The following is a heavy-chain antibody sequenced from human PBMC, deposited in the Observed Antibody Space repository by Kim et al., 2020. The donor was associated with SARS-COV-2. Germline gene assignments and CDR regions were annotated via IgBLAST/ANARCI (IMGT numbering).Heavy chain of an antibody. D-gene: IGHD2-2*01. J-gene: IGHJ6*02. Sequence: SETLSLTCDVSGGSISNTNWWNWVRQPPGKGLEWIGEIYHRGGTNYNPSLKSRVTISVDKSKNQFSLKLTSVTAADTAVYYCARKDERAILPAAGYGMDVWGQGTTVTVSS. V-gene: IGHV4-4*02. CDR2: IYHRGGT. CDR3: ARKDERAILPAAGYGMDV. CDR1: GGSISNTNW.